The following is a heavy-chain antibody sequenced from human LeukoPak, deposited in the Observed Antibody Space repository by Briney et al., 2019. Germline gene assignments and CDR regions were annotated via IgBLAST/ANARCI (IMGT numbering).Heavy chain of an antibody. V-gene: IGHV1-8*01. CDR2: MNPNRGNT. D-gene: IGHD4-23*01. J-gene: IGHJ4*02. CDR3: ATPAVDGGNSGFDY. Sequence: ASVKVSCNVSGYTLTIYDINWVRHPTGQGLEWMGWMNPNRGNTGYAQKLQGRVNMTRNTSISTAYMARSSVRSEDTAVYYCATPAVDGGNSGFDYWGQATLVSVSS. CDR1: GYTLTIYD.